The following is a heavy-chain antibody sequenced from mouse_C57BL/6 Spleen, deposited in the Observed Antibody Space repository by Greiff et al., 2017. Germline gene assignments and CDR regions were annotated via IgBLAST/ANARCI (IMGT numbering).Heavy chain of an antibody. CDR3: ARRGRGNYDAMDY. J-gene: IGHJ4*01. Sequence: VQLQQPGTELVKPGASAKLSCKASGYTFTSYWMHWVKQRPGQGLEWIGNINPSNGGTNYNEKFKSKATLTVDKSSSTAYMQLSSLTSEDSAVYYCARRGRGNYDAMDYWGQGTSVTVSS. V-gene: IGHV1-53*01. CDR1: GYTFTSYW. D-gene: IGHD2-1*01. CDR2: INPSNGGT.